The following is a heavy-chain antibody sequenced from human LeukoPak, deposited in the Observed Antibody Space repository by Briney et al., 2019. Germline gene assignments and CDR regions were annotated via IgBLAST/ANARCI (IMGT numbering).Heavy chain of an antibody. Sequence: GGSLRLSCAASGFTFSSYAMHWVRQAPGKGLEWVAVISYDGSNKYYADSVKGRFTISRDNCKNTLYLQMNSLRAEDTAVYYCARESDSSWYMDYWGQGTLVTVSS. V-gene: IGHV3-30-3*01. CDR3: ARESDSSWYMDY. CDR2: ISYDGSNK. D-gene: IGHD6-13*01. CDR1: GFTFSSYA. J-gene: IGHJ4*02.